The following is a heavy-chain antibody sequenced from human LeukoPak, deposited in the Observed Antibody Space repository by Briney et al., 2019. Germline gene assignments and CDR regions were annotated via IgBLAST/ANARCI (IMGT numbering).Heavy chain of an antibody. CDR1: GYTFTSYY. V-gene: IGHV1-69*13. D-gene: IGHD2-2*01. CDR2: IIPIFGAA. Sequence: ASVKVSCKASGYTFTSYYMHWVRQAPGQGLEWMGGIIPIFGAANYAQKFHGRVTITADESTSTVYMELSSLRSEDTAVYYCARGYCSSTSCYYFDYWGQGTLVTVSS. J-gene: IGHJ4*02. CDR3: ARGYCSSTSCYYFDY.